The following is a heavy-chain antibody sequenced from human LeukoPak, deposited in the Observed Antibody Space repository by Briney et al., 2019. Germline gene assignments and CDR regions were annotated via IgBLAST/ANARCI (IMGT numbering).Heavy chain of an antibody. J-gene: IGHJ4*02. Sequence: GGSLRLSCAASGFTFSNYWMTWVRQAPGKGLEWVANIKQDGSEKYYVDSVKGRFTISRDNAKNSLSLQMNSLRADDTAVYYCARVGELPYFDYWGQGTLVTVSS. CDR3: ARVGELPYFDY. CDR2: IKQDGSEK. V-gene: IGHV3-7*05. CDR1: GFTFSNYW. D-gene: IGHD2-15*01.